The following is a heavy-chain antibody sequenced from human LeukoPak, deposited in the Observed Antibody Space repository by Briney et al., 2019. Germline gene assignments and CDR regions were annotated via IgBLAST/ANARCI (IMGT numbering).Heavy chain of an antibody. D-gene: IGHD1-26*01. CDR2: IWYDGSNK. CDR3: AKPLGGSYLFDR. Sequence: GGSLRLSCAASGFTFSSYGMHWVRQAPGKGLEWVAVIWYDGSNKYYADSVKGRFTISRDTSKKILYLQMDSLRPEDTAVYYCAKPLGGSYLFDRWGQGTLVTVSS. CDR1: GFTFSSYG. J-gene: IGHJ4*02. V-gene: IGHV3-33*06.